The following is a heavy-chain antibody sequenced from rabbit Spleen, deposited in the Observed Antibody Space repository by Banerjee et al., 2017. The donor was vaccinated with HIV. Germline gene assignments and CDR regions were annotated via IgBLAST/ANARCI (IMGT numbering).Heavy chain of an antibody. D-gene: IGHD2-1*01. CDR2: IYGGDGSST. Sequence: QEQLVEYGGDLVQPEGSLTLTCKASGFSFSSSYYMCWVRQALGKGLEWIACIYGGDGSSTAYANWAKGRFTISKTSSTTVPLQMTSLTAADTATYFCARGSAAMTMVITGYYLSLWGPGTLVTVS. CDR1: GFSFSSSYY. CDR3: ARGSAAMTMVITGYYLSL. J-gene: IGHJ4*01. V-gene: IGHV1S45*01.